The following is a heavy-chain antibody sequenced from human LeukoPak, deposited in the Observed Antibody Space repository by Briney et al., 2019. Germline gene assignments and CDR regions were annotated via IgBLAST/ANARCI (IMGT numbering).Heavy chain of an antibody. V-gene: IGHV3-23*01. CDR2: FGGSGDST. D-gene: IGHD3-10*01. CDR1: GFTFSSYA. Sequence: GGSLRLSCAASGFTFSSYAVNWVRQAPGKGLEWVSVFGGSGDSTYYADSVKGRFTISRDNSKNTLYLQMNSLRAEDTAVYYYAKGGNYYGSGTYIYYNYYMDVWGKGTTVTVSS. CDR3: AKGGNYYGSGTYIYYNYYMDV. J-gene: IGHJ6*03.